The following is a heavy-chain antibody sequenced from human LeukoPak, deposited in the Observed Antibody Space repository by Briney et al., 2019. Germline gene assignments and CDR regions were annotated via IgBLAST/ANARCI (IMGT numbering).Heavy chain of an antibody. Sequence: GGSLRLSCAASGFTFSSYAMSWVRQAPGKGLEWVSGISGSGDSTYYADSVKGRLTISRDNSKNTLYLQMNSLRAEDTAVYYCAKWADTLLYGDYLFDYWGQGTLVTVSS. CDR1: GFTFSSYA. CDR3: AKWADTLLYGDYLFDY. J-gene: IGHJ4*02. V-gene: IGHV3-23*01. D-gene: IGHD4-17*01. CDR2: ISGSGDST.